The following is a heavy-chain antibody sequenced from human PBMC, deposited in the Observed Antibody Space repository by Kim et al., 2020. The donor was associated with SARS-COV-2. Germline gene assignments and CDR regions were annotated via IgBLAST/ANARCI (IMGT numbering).Heavy chain of an antibody. Sequence: GGSLRLSCAASGFTFSSYSMNWVRQAPGKGLEWVSYISSSSSTIYYADSVKGRFTISRDNAKNSLYLQMNSLRDEDTAVYYCARGNRLRWFSAEYFEHWGQGTLVTVSS. CDR1: GFTFSSYS. J-gene: IGHJ1*01. V-gene: IGHV3-48*02. CDR2: ISSSSSTI. D-gene: IGHD4-17*01. CDR3: ARGNRLRWFSAEYFEH.